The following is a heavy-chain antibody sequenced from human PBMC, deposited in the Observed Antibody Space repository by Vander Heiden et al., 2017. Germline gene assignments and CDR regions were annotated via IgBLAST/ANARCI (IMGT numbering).Heavy chain of an antibody. Sequence: EVQLVESGGGLVTPGGSLRLSCAASRFTFSNARLNWVRQAPGKGLEWVGRIKSKTDGGTTDYAAPVKGRFTISRDDSKNTLYLQMNSLKTEDTAVYYCTTAYIVATRNWFDPWGQGTLVTVSS. CDR3: TTAYIVATRNWFDP. V-gene: IGHV3-15*07. CDR1: RFTFSNAR. D-gene: IGHD5-12*01. J-gene: IGHJ5*02. CDR2: IKSKTDGGTT.